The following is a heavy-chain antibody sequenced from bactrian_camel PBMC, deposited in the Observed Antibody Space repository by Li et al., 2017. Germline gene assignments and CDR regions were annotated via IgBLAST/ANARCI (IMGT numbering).Heavy chain of an antibody. D-gene: IGHD2*01. V-gene: IGHV3S53*01. CDR3: AADRSSGGYCSNPYEYDY. Sequence: VQLVESGGGSVQAGGSMTLSCSASGFTSSSNCIGWFREAPGMQREGVASIYTGGETLYADSVKGRFTISQDYFKDTVYLQMDSLKPEDTAMYYCAADRSSGGYCSNPYEYDYWGQGTQVTVS. J-gene: IGHJ4*01. CDR2: IYTGGET. CDR1: GFTSSSNC.